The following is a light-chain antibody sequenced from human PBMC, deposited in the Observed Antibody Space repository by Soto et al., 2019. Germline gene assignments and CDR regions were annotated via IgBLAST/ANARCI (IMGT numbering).Light chain of an antibody. V-gene: IGKV3-20*01. CDR3: QQYGSSPPTPRLT. J-gene: IGKJ4*01. CDR2: GAS. CDR1: QSVSSSY. Sequence: EIVLTQSPGTLSLSPGERAALSCRASQSVSSSYLAWYQQKPGQAPRLLIYGASSRATGIPDRFSGSGSGTDFTLTISRLEPEDFAVYYCQQYGSSPPTPRLTFGGGTKVDIK.